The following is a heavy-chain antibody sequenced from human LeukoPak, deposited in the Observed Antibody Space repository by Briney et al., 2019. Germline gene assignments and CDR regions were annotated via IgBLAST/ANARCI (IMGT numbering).Heavy chain of an antibody. CDR1: GYTFTSYG. V-gene: IGHV1-2*02. J-gene: IGHJ4*02. D-gene: IGHD5-12*01. CDR2: INPNSGGT. CDR3: ARIDSGYDSFDY. Sequence: ASVKVSCKASGYTFTSYGISWVRQAPGQGLEWMGWINPNSGGTNYAQKFQGRVTMTRDTSISTAYMELSRLRSDDTAVYYCARIDSGYDSFDYWGQGTLVTVSS.